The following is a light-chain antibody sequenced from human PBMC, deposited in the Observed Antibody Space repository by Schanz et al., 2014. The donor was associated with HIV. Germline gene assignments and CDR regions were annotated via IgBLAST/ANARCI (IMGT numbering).Light chain of an antibody. V-gene: IGLV2-14*03. Sequence: ALTQPASVSGSPGQSITISCTGTSSDVGGYNYVSWYQHHPGKAPKLMIYDVSNRPSGVSNRFSGSKSGNTASLTISGLQAEDEADYYCSSYTSSSTYVFGTGTKLTVL. CDR1: SSDVGGYNY. J-gene: IGLJ1*01. CDR3: SSYTSSSTYV. CDR2: DVS.